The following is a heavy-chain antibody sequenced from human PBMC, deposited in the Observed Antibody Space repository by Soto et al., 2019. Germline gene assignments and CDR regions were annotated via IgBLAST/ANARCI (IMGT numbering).Heavy chain of an antibody. Sequence: QVQLVQSGAEVKKPGASLKVSCKASGYTFTSYAISWVRQAPGQGLEWMGWISAYNGNTKYAQKVQGRVTMTTDTSTSTAYMDLRSLRSDDTAVYYCARDVNSGTFDYWGQGTLVTVSS. CDR2: ISAYNGNT. D-gene: IGHD3-10*01. CDR1: GYTFTSYA. J-gene: IGHJ4*02. CDR3: ARDVNSGTFDY. V-gene: IGHV1-18*01.